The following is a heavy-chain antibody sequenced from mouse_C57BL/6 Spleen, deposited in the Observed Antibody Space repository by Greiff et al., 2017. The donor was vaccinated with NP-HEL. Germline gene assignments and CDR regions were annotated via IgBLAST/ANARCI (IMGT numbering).Heavy chain of an antibody. CDR2: ISSGSSTI. V-gene: IGHV5-17*01. Sequence: DVHLVESGGGLVKPGGSLKLSCAASGFTFSDYGMHWVRQAPEKGLEWVAYISSGSSTIYYADTVKGRFTISRDNAKNTLFLQMTSLRSEDTAMYYCARSWDWYFDVWGTGTTVTVSS. D-gene: IGHD4-1*01. CDR1: GFTFSDYG. J-gene: IGHJ1*03. CDR3: ARSWDWYFDV.